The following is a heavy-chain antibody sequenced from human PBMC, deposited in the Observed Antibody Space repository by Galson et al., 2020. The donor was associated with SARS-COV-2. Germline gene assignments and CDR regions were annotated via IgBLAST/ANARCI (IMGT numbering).Heavy chain of an antibody. Sequence: SETLSLTCTVSGGSISSGGYYWSWIRQHPGKGLEWIGYIYYSGSTYYNPSLKSRVTISVDTSKNQFSLKLSSVTAADTAVYYCARGGSSGLPYPFDYWGQGTLVTVSS. D-gene: IGHD3-10*01. CDR1: GGSISSGGYY. CDR2: IYYSGST. CDR3: ARGGSSGLPYPFDY. J-gene: IGHJ4*02. V-gene: IGHV4-31*03.